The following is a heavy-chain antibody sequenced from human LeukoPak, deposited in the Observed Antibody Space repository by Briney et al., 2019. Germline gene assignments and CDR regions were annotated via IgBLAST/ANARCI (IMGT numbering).Heavy chain of an antibody. D-gene: IGHD6-13*01. Sequence: GGSLRLSCAASGFTFSSYAMHWARHAPGKGLEWVAVISYDGSNKYYADCVKGRFTISRDNYKNTLYLQMICLRAEDTAVYYCARDSQQLVLDYWGQGTLVTVSS. V-gene: IGHV3-30*04. CDR3: ARDSQQLVLDY. J-gene: IGHJ4*02. CDR2: ISYDGSNK. CDR1: GFTFSSYA.